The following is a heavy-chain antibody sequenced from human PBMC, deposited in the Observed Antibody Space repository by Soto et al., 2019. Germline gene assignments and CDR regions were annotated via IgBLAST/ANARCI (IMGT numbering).Heavy chain of an antibody. V-gene: IGHV1-18*01. CDR2: ISAYNGNT. D-gene: IGHD1-7*01. CDR1: GYTFTSYG. Sequence: QVQLVQSGAEVKKPGASVKVSCKASGYTFTSYGISWVRQAPGQGLEWMGRISAYNGNTNYAQKLQGRVTMTTDTSTSTAYMELRSLRSDDTAAYYCAIDRGYNWNYGWFEPWGQGALVTVSS. J-gene: IGHJ5*02. CDR3: AIDRGYNWNYGWFEP.